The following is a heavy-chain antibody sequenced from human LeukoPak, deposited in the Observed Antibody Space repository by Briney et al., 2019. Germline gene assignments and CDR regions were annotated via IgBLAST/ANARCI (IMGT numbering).Heavy chain of an antibody. V-gene: IGHV3-23*01. CDR1: GFTFSTYW. Sequence: PGGSLRLSCAASGFTFSTYWMHWVRQAPGKGLEWVSCISGGGSGTYYADSVRGRFTISRDNSKNTLYLQMNSLRAEDTAVYYCAKTLGGSYYYGMDVWGQGTTVTVSS. D-gene: IGHD2-15*01. CDR2: ISGGGSGT. J-gene: IGHJ6*02. CDR3: AKTLGGSYYYGMDV.